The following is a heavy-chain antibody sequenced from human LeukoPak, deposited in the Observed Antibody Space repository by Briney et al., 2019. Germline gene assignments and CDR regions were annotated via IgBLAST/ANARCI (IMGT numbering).Heavy chain of an antibody. Sequence: GGSLRLSCAASGFALRSYGMDWVRQTPGKGLEWVAFIQSNGDKYYTDSVKGRFTISRDTSSNTLFLQMDSLRPEDTAVYFCARGAAYAFDLWGQGTMVTVSS. D-gene: IGHD6-25*01. CDR1: GFALRSYG. CDR2: IQSNGDK. V-gene: IGHV3-30*02. CDR3: ARGAAYAFDL. J-gene: IGHJ3*01.